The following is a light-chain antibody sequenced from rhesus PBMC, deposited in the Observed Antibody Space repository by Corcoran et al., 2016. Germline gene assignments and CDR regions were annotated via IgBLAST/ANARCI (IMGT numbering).Light chain of an antibody. CDR3: QQSSNLLT. CDR2: GAS. CDR1: QSVGSY. Sequence: ETVVTQSPATLALSPGERATLSCRASQSVGSYLAWYQQKPGKAPRLLIYGASSRATGIPDRFSGRGSGADFTLTISSLEPEDVGIYYCQQSSNLLTFGGGTKVEIK. V-gene: IGKV3-24*04. J-gene: IGKJ4*01.